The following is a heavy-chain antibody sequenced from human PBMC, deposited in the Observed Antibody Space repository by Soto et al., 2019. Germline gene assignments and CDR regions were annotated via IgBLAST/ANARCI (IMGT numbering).Heavy chain of an antibody. CDR2: ISAYNGNT. CDR1: GYTFTSYG. J-gene: IGHJ3*02. D-gene: IGHD2-15*01. Sequence: ASVXVSCKASGYTFTSYGISWVRQAPGQGLEWMGWISAYNGNTNYAQKLQGRVTMTTDTSTSTAYMELRSLRSDDTAVYYCARASDCSGGSCYSPLAHAFDIWGQGTMVTVSS. V-gene: IGHV1-18*01. CDR3: ARASDCSGGSCYSPLAHAFDI.